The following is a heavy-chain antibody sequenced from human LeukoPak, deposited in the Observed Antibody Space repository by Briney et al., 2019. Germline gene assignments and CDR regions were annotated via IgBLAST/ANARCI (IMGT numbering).Heavy chain of an antibody. Sequence: GGSLRFSCAASGFTFSSYAMSWVRQAPGKGLEWVSAISGSGGSTYYADSVKGRFTISRDNSKNTLYLQMNSLRAEDTAVYYCAKGLGSGSGYFDYWGQGTLVTVSS. CDR3: AKGLGSGSGYFDY. V-gene: IGHV3-23*01. J-gene: IGHJ4*02. CDR1: GFTFSSYA. CDR2: ISGSGGST. D-gene: IGHD3-10*01.